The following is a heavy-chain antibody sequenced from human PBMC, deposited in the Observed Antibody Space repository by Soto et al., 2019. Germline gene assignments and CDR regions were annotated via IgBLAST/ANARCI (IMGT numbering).Heavy chain of an antibody. CDR1: GYTFTSYY. D-gene: IGHD6-19*01. CDR2: INPSGGST. Sequence: GASVKVSCKASGYTFTSYYMHWVRQAPGQGLEWMGIINPSGGSTSYAQKFQGRVTMTRDTSTSTVYMELSSLRSEDTAVYYCARVSGPLGPSGWYLGYWGQGTLVTVSS. V-gene: IGHV1-46*03. CDR3: ARVSGPLGPSGWYLGY. J-gene: IGHJ4*02.